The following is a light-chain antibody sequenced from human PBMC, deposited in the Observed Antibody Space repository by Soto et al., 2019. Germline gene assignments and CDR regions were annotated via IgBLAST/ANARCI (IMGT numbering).Light chain of an antibody. CDR1: SSNIGAGYD. CDR3: QSYDSSLSGVV. V-gene: IGLV1-40*01. J-gene: IGLJ2*01. CDR2: GNN. Sequence: QSVLTQPPSVSGAPGQRVTISCTGSSSNIGAGYDVHWYQQLPGTAPKLLIYGNNNRPSGVPDRFSGSKSGTSASRAITGLQAEDEADYYCQSYDSSLSGVVFGGGTKVTVL.